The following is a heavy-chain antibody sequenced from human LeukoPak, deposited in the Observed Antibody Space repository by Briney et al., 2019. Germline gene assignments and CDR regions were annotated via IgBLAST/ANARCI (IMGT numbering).Heavy chain of an antibody. D-gene: IGHD4-17*01. CDR2: IYIGGST. J-gene: IGHJ3*02. CDR3: AKDPNGDYIGTFDI. CDR1: GFTVSSNY. Sequence: GGSLRLSCAASGFTVSSNYMSWVRQAPGKGLEWGSVIYIGGSTHTADSVKGRFIISRDNSKNTLYLQMNSLRVEDTAVYYCAKDPNGDYIGTFDIWGQGTMVTVSS. V-gene: IGHV3-66*01.